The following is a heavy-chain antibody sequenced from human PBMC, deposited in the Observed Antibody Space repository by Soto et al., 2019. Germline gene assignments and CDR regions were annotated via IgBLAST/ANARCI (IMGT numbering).Heavy chain of an antibody. D-gene: IGHD5-18*01. CDR2: IIPVFGTG. V-gene: IGHV1-69*06. CDR1: GGTFSSYA. Sequence: SVKVSCKASGGTFSSYAISWVRQAPGQGLEWMGGIIPVFGTGIYAQKFQGRVTITADKSTNTAYMELSSLRSEDTAVYFCARIGGTGGYTYGLDYWGQGTLVTVSS. CDR3: ARIGGTGGYTYGLDY. J-gene: IGHJ4*02.